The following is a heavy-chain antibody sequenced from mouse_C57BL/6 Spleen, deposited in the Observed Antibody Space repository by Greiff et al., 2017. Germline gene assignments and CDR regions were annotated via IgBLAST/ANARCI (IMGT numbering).Heavy chain of an antibody. Sequence: EVQLVESGEGLVKPGGSLKLSCAASGFTFSSYAMSWVRQTPEKRLEWVAYISSGGDYIHYADTVKGRFTISRDNARNTLYLQMSSLTSEDTAMYYCTREDSTMVATGFAYWGQGTLVTVSA. CDR1: GFTFSSYA. J-gene: IGHJ3*01. D-gene: IGHD2-2*01. CDR3: TREDSTMVATGFAY. CDR2: ISSGGDYI. V-gene: IGHV5-9-1*02.